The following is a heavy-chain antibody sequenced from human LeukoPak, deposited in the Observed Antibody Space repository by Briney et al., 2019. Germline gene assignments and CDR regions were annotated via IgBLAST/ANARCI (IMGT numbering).Heavy chain of an antibody. D-gene: IGHD5-18*01. CDR1: GFTVSSNY. CDR2: IYSGSST. V-gene: IGHV3-66*01. CDR3: ARVGGYSYDDAFDI. J-gene: IGHJ3*02. Sequence: GGSLRLSCAASGFTVSSNYMSWVRQAPGKGLEWVSVIYSGSSTYYADSVKGRFTISRDNSKNTLYLQMNSLRAEDTAVYYCARVGGYSYDDAFDIWGQGTMVTVSS.